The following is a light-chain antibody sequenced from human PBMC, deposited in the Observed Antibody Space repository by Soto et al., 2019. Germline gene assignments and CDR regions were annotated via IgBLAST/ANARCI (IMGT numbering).Light chain of an antibody. CDR2: DVS. Sequence: QSALTQPASVSGSPGQSITLSCTGTSSDVGGYNYVSWYQHHPGKAPKVMIYDVSNRPSGVSNRFSGSKSGNTASLTISGLQAEDEADYYCSSYTSSSSPLVFGGGTKLTVL. CDR3: SSYTSSSSPLV. V-gene: IGLV2-14*03. J-gene: IGLJ3*02. CDR1: SSDVGGYNY.